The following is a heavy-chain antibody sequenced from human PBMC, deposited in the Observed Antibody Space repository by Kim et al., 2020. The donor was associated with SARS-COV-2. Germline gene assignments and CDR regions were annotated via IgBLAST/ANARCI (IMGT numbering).Heavy chain of an antibody. D-gene: IGHD6-19*01. J-gene: IGHJ4*02. CDR2: VNNNNNP. CDR3: AKAHPSSGWPTFAS. CDR1: GFTFSRRA. V-gene: IGHV3-23*05. Sequence: GGSLRLSCAASGFTFSRRAMSWVRQVPGKGLEWIASVNNNNNPYYADSVKGRFTVSRDITKDTLYLQMNSLRADDTALYYCAKAHPSSGWPTFASWGQGT.